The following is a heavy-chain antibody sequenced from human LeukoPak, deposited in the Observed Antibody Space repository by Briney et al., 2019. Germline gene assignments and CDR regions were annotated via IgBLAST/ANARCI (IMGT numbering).Heavy chain of an antibody. J-gene: IGHJ4*02. CDR3: VRDNYGGILDF. CDR2: LYYTGSI. Sequence: SETLSLTCTVSGGSISSGTSYWGWIRQPPGKGLEWIGSLYYTGSIYHNPSLKSRVTISVETSKNQFSLKVTSVTADDTAVYYCVRDNYGGILDFWGQGTLVTVSS. D-gene: IGHD2-21*01. CDR1: GGSISSGTSY. V-gene: IGHV4-39*02.